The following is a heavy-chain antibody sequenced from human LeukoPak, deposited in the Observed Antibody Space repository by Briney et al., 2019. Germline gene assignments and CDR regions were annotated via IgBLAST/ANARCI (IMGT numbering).Heavy chain of an antibody. CDR3: GRDPNGDYVGAFDF. CDR1: GFTFSSYS. D-gene: IGHD4-17*01. Sequence: GGSLRLSCAASGFTFSSYSMNWIRQPPGKGLDRVSLISSRSSYIYYADSVKGRFTVSRVNSKNTLHVQLTSLRAEDTAIYYCGRDPNGDYVGAFDFWGQGTLVTVSS. J-gene: IGHJ3*01. CDR2: ISSRSSYI. V-gene: IGHV3-21*04.